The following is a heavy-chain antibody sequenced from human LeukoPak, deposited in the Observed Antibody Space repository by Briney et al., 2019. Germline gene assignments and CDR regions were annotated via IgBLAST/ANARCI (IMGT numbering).Heavy chain of an antibody. Sequence: SETLSLTCAVYGGSFSGYYWSWIRQPPGKGLEWIGEINHSGSTNYNPPLKSRVTISVDTSKKQFSLKVSSVTAADTAVYYCAKEASVTYREDFDSWGQGTLVTVSS. CDR2: INHSGST. CDR3: AKEASVTYREDFDS. V-gene: IGHV4-34*01. J-gene: IGHJ4*02. CDR1: GGSFSGYY. D-gene: IGHD3-16*01.